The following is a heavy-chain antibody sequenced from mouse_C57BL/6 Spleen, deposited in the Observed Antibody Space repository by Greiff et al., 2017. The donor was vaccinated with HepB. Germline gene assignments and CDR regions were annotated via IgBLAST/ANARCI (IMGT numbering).Heavy chain of an antibody. Sequence: QLKQPGAELVKPGASVKLSCKASGYTFTSYWMHWVKQRPGRGLEWIGRIDPNSGGTKYNEKFKSKATLTVDKPSSTAYMQLSSLTSEDSAVYYCASLGSSGSGDYWGQGTTLTVSS. CDR3: ASLGSSGSGDY. CDR1: GYTFTSYW. CDR2: IDPNSGGT. J-gene: IGHJ2*01. D-gene: IGHD3-2*02. V-gene: IGHV1-72*01.